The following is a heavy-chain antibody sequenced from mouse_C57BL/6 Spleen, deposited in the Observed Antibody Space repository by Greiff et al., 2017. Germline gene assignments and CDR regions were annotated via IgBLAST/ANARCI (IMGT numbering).Heavy chain of an antibody. CDR2: FYPGSGSI. CDR1: GYTFTEYT. Sequence: QVQLKQSGAELVKPGASVKLSCKASGYTFTEYTIHWVKQRSGQGLEWIGWFYPGSGSIKYNEKFKDKATLTADKSSSTVYMELSRLTSEDSAVYFCARHEEGYYGSSCRYFDGWGTGTTVTVAS. CDR3: ARHEEGYYGSSCRYFDG. D-gene: IGHD1-1*01. J-gene: IGHJ1*03. V-gene: IGHV1-62-2*01.